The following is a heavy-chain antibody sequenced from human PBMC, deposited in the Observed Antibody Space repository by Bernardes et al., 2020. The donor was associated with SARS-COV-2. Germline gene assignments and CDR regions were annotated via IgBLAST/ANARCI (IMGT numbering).Heavy chain of an antibody. CDR2: IYHTGST. D-gene: IGHD2-15*01. Sequence: PESLSLTCTVSGFSISSGYYWGWIRHPPGKGLEWIGSIYHTGSTYYNPSLKSRATMSVDTSKNQFSLKLSSVTAADTTMYYCASGSPAADYWGQGTLVNVSS. CDR3: ASGSPAADY. CDR1: GFSISSGYY. J-gene: IGHJ4*02. V-gene: IGHV4-38-2*02.